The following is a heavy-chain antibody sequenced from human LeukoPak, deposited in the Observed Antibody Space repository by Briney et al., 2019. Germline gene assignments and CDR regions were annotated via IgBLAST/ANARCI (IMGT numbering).Heavy chain of an antibody. CDR2: IYYSGTT. Sequence: SETLSLTCTVSGAPISTTNYYWGWIRQPPGKGLEWIGSIYYSGTTYYNPSLKSRVIISVDTSKSQFSLKLSSVTAADTAVYYCASKSPYSDFWSGYYGYFDYWGQGTLVTVSS. D-gene: IGHD3-3*01. CDR3: ASKSPYSDFWSGYYGYFDY. J-gene: IGHJ4*02. V-gene: IGHV4-39*01. CDR1: GAPISTTNYY.